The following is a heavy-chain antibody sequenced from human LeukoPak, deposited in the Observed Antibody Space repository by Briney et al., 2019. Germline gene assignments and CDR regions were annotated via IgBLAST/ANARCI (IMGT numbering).Heavy chain of an antibody. Sequence: PGGSLRLSCTASGFTFSSYSMSWVRQGPGTGLEWVSAISGSGDTTFYADSVKGRFTIYRDNSKKTLYLQVNSLRAEDTAVYFCAKELTTERTPGVDSWGQGTLVTVSS. CDR1: GFTFSSYS. CDR3: AKELTTERTPGVDS. D-gene: IGHD4-17*01. V-gene: IGHV3-23*01. J-gene: IGHJ4*02. CDR2: ISGSGDTT.